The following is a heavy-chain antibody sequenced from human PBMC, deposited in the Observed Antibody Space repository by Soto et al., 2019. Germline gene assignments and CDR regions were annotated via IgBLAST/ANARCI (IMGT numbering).Heavy chain of an antibody. CDR3: ARDEGTYSYPSSRSRTSYYSGMDA. Sequence: RYLRLSCAASGFTFSSYAMHWVRQAPGKGLEWVAVISYDGSNKYYADSVKGRFTISRDNSKNTLYLQMNSLRAEDTAVYYCARDEGTYSYPSSRSRTSYYSGMDAWGPGTRVTVS. D-gene: IGHD3-22*01. V-gene: IGHV3-30-3*01. J-gene: IGHJ6*02. CDR2: ISYDGSNK. CDR1: GFTFSSYA.